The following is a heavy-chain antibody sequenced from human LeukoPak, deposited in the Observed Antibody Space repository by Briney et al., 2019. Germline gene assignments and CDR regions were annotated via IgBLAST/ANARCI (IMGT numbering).Heavy chain of an antibody. Sequence: SQTLSLTCTVSGGSISSYYWSWVRQPPGKGLEWIGNIYYSGRINYNPSLKSRVTISVDTSKNQLSLKLSSVTAADTAVYYCAGKLGFDYWGQGTLVTVSS. CDR3: AGKLGFDY. D-gene: IGHD7-27*01. CDR1: GGSISSYY. V-gene: IGHV4-59*01. CDR2: IYYSGRI. J-gene: IGHJ4*02.